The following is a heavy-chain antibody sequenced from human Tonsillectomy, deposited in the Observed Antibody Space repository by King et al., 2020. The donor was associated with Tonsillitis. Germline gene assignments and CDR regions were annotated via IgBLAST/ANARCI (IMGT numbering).Heavy chain of an antibody. CDR3: AKETLEDGYNALAY. CDR2: ISASGDST. J-gene: IGHJ4*02. Sequence: VQLVESGGGLVQPGGSLRLSCAASGFTCSSYAMSWVRQAPGKGLEWVSAISASGDSTFYADSVKGRFTISRDNSKNTLFLQMNSLRVEDTAVYYCAKETLEDGYNALAYWGQGTLVTVSS. CDR1: GFTCSSYA. D-gene: IGHD5-24*01. V-gene: IGHV3-23*04.